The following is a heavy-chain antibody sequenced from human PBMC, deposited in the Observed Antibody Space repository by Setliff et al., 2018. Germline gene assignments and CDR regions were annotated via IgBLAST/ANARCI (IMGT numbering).Heavy chain of an antibody. D-gene: IGHD3-10*01. Sequence: PGGSLRLSCAASGFTFSTYAMSWVRQAPGKGLEWVSTISGSAGNTYYADSVQGRFSISRDNSKNTLFLQMNSLRAEDTAVYYCAREALSYNSYLSTDYWGQGTLVTVSS. V-gene: IGHV3-23*01. J-gene: IGHJ4*02. CDR2: ISGSAGNT. CDR1: GFTFSTYA. CDR3: AREALSYNSYLSTDY.